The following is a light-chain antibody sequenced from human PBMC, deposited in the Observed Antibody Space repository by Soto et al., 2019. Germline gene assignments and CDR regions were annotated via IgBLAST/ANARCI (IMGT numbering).Light chain of an antibody. V-gene: IGLV3-1*01. CDR2: QDS. J-gene: IGLJ2*01. Sequence: SYELTQPPSVSVSPGQTASITCSGDKLGDKYACWYQQKPGQSPVLVIYQDSKRPSGIPERFSGSNSGNTATLTISGTQAMAEADYYCQAWDSSTASVFGGGPSSPS. CDR1: KLGDKY. CDR3: QAWDSSTASV.